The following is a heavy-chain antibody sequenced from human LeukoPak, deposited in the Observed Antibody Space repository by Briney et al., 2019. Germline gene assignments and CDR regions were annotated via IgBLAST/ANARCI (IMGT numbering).Heavy chain of an antibody. CDR1: GYTFTSYY. D-gene: IGHD4-23*01. Sequence: ASVKVSCKASGYTFTSYYMHWARQAPGQGLEWMGIINPSGGSTSYAQKFQGRVTMTRDTSTSTVYMELSSLRSEDTAVYYCARDGSVFDGGNNYYYYYMDVWGKGTTVTVSS. CDR3: ARDGSVFDGGNNYYYYYMDV. J-gene: IGHJ6*03. V-gene: IGHV1-46*01. CDR2: INPSGGST.